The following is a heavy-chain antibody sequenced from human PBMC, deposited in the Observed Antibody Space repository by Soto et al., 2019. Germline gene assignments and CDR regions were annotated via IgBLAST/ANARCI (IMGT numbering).Heavy chain of an antibody. V-gene: IGHV3-30*18. D-gene: IGHD2-21*02. CDR3: AKDSRIVVVTAPYDY. CDR1: GFTFSSYG. J-gene: IGHJ4*02. Sequence: QVQLVESGGGVIQPGRSLRLSCAASGFTFSSYGIHWVRQAPGKGLEWVAVISYDGSNKYYADSVKGRFTISRDNSKNTLYLQMNSLRAEDTAVYYCAKDSRIVVVTAPYDYWGQGTLVTVSS. CDR2: ISYDGSNK.